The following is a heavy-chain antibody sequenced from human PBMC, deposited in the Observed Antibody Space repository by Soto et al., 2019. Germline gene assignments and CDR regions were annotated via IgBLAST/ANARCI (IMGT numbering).Heavy chain of an antibody. CDR3: ERAGIAVAFYNWLDP. Sequence: SETLSLTCTVSGGSISSYYWSWIRQPPGKGLEWIGYIYYSGSTNYNPSLKSRVTISVDTSKNQFSLKLSSVTAADTAVYYCERAGIAVAFYNWLDPWGQGPLVTVYS. CDR1: GGSISSYY. V-gene: IGHV4-59*01. J-gene: IGHJ5*02. D-gene: IGHD6-19*01. CDR2: IYYSGST.